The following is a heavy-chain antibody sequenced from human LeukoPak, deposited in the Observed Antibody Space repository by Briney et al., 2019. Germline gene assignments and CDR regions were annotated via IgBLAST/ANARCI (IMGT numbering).Heavy chain of an antibody. V-gene: IGHV4-39*07. J-gene: IGHJ3*02. CDR3: ARVDVLMVYAFTTGAFDI. CDR1: GGSISSSSYY. CDR2: IYYSGST. D-gene: IGHD2-8*01. Sequence: SETLSLTCTVSGGSISSSSYYWGWIRQPPGKGLEWIGSIYYSGSTYYNPSLKSRVTISVDTSKNQFSLKLSSVTAADTAVYYCARVDVLMVYAFTTGAFDIWGQGTMVTVSS.